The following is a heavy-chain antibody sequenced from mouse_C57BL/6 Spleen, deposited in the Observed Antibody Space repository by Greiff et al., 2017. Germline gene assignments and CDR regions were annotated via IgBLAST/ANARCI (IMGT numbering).Heavy chain of an antibody. J-gene: IGHJ4*01. CDR3: AREGSTEVANYYAMDY. V-gene: IGHV1-80*01. CDR1: GYAFSSYW. D-gene: IGHD1-1*01. Sequence: QVQLQQSGAELVKPGASVKISCKASGYAFSSYWMNWVKQRPGKGLEWIGQIYPGDGDTNYNGKFKGKATLTADKSSSTAYMQLSSLTSEDSAVYFCAREGSTEVANYYAMDYWGQGTSVTVSS. CDR2: IYPGDGDT.